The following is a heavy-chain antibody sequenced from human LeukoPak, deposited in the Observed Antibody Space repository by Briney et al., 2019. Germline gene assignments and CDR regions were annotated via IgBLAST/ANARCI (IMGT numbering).Heavy chain of an antibody. D-gene: IGHD2-2*01. Sequence: SETLSLTCAVYGGSFSGYYWSWIRQSPGKGLEWIGEINRPGITKYNPSLESRVTISLDTSKNQFSLRLTSATAADTAMYYCARSEDCGSSSCYWFGPWGQGTLVTVSS. CDR1: GGSFSGYY. CDR3: ARSEDCGSSSCYWFGP. J-gene: IGHJ5*02. CDR2: INRPGIT. V-gene: IGHV4-34*01.